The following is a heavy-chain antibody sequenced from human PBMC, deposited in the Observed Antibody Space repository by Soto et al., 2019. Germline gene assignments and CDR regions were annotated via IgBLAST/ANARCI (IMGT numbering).Heavy chain of an antibody. V-gene: IGHV4-59*08. Sequence: PSETLSLTCTVSGGSISSYYWSWIRQPPGKGLEWIGYIYYSGSTNYNPSLKSRVTISVDTSKNQFSLKLSSVTAADTAVYYCARRYAYSFDYWGQGTLLTVSS. D-gene: IGHD1-1*01. CDR1: GGSISSYY. J-gene: IGHJ4*02. CDR2: IYYSGST. CDR3: ARRYAYSFDY.